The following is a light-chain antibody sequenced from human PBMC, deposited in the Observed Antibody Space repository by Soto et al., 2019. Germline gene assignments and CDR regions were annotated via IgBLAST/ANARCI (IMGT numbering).Light chain of an antibody. CDR1: QSVLYSSNNKNY. CDR2: DAA. CDR3: QQRSSWPWT. Sequence: DIVMTQSPDSLTVSLGGRATINCRSSQSVLYSSNNKNYLAWYQQKPGQAPRLLIYDAANRATGIPARIGGSGSGTDSTLTISSLEPEDFAVYYCQQRSSWPWTFGQGTKVDIK. J-gene: IGKJ1*01. V-gene: IGKV4-1*01.